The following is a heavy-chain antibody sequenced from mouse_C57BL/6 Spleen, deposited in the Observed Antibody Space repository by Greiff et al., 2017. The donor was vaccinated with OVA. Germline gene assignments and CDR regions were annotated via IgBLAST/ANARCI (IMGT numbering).Heavy chain of an antibody. V-gene: IGHV1-54*01. CDR3: ARIHYGYDGDAMDY. J-gene: IGHJ4*01. CDR1: GYAFTNYL. Sequence: VQLQQSGAELVRPGTSVKVSCKASGYAFTNYLIEWVKQRPGQGLEWIGVINPGSGGTNYNEKFKGKATLTADKSSSTAYMQLSSLTSEDSAVYFCARIHYGYDGDAMDYWGQGTSVTVSS. D-gene: IGHD2-2*01. CDR2: INPGSGGT.